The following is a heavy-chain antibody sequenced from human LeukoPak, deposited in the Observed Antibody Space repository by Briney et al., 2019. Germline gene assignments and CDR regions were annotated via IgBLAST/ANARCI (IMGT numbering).Heavy chain of an antibody. J-gene: IGHJ2*01. Sequence: SETLSLTCTVSGGSVNNGNHYWTWIRQPPGKGLEWIGYIYYSGSTYYNPPLKSRLTISIDTSKNQFSLKLTSVTAADTAVYYCARAGYCSGSTCYSWFFDLWGRGTLVTVSS. CDR1: GGSVNNGNHY. CDR2: IYYSGST. CDR3: ARAGYCSGSTCYSWFFDL. D-gene: IGHD2-15*01. V-gene: IGHV4-30-4*01.